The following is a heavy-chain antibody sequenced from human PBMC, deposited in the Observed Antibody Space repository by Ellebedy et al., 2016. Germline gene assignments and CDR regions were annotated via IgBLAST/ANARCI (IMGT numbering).Heavy chain of an antibody. J-gene: IGHJ6*02. CDR3: ARDLLVPSPKAPHLSTLKKKKYYYYGMDV. D-gene: IGHD2-2*01. Sequence: GESLKISCAASGFTFGSYWMHWVRQTPGKGLVWVSRINSDGSSTTYADSVKGRFTISRDNAKNSLSLLMNSLRDDDTAVYSCARDLLVPSPKAPHLSTLKKKKYYYYGMDVWGQGTTVTVSS. CDR1: GFTFGSYW. V-gene: IGHV3-74*01. CDR2: INSDGSST.